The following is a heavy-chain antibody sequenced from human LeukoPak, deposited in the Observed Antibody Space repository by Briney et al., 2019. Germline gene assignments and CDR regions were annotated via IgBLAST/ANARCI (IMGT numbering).Heavy chain of an antibody. Sequence: GESVKISCKAPGNNYWIAWVRQMPGQGPEWLGIIYFGDSDTRYSPSFQGRLTISVDKSISTDYPQLSSLKTSDTAIYFCGRHSYGLDYWGQGTLVTVSS. CDR2: IYFGDSDT. CDR1: GNNYW. D-gene: IGHD2-8*01. V-gene: IGHV5-51*01. J-gene: IGHJ4*02. CDR3: GRHSYGLDY.